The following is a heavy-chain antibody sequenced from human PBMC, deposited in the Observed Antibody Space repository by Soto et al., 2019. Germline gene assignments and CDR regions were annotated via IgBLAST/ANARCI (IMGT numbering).Heavy chain of an antibody. CDR2: IKLDASEK. D-gene: IGHD2-2*01. Sequence: GSLLLPCTASGFTFSFYWMSWVRQAPGKGLEWLGTIKLDASEKKYVDSVKGRFTISRDNEKNSLYLQMTALRAEDTAVYYCAREPVGFDYWGQGTLVTVYS. J-gene: IGHJ4*02. V-gene: IGHV3-7*01. CDR3: AREPVGFDY. CDR1: GFTFSFYW.